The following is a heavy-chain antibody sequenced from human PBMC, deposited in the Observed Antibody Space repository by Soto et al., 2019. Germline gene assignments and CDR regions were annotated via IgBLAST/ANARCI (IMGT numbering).Heavy chain of an antibody. Sequence: SETLSLTCAVYGGSFSAYYWTWIRQPPGTGLEWIGQINHSGSTNYNPSLKSRVTISLDTSKNQFSLKLTSLTAADTAVYYCARDKITGLFDYWGQGTLVTV. V-gene: IGHV4-34*01. CDR1: GGSFSAYY. J-gene: IGHJ4*02. D-gene: IGHD2-8*02. CDR3: ARDKITGLFDY. CDR2: INHSGST.